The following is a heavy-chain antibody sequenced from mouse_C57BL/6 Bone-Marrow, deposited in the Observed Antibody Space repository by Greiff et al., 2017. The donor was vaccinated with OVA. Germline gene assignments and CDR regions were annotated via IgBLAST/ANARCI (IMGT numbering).Heavy chain of an antibody. CDR1: GFTFSSYG. CDR3: ARHGYDYDVLDY. J-gene: IGHJ2*01. Sequence: EVKLQESGGDLVKPGGSLKLSCAASGFTFSSYGLSWVRQTPDKRLEWVATISSCGSYTYYPDSVKGRFTISRDNAKNTLYLQMSSLKSEDTAMYYCARHGYDYDVLDYWGQGTTLTVSS. V-gene: IGHV5-6*01. CDR2: ISSCGSYT. D-gene: IGHD2-4*01.